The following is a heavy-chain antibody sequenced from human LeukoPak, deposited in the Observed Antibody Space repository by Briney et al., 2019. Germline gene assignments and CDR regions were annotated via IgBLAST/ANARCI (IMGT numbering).Heavy chain of an antibody. Sequence: GESLKISCKGSGYSFTSYWIGWVRQMPGNGQEWMGIIYPGDSDTRYSPSFQGQVTISADKSISTAYLQWSSLKASDTAMYYCARHIRSYGDYSTREGLADYWGQGTLVTVSS. V-gene: IGHV5-51*03. CDR2: IYPGDSDT. CDR3: ARHIRSYGDYSTREGLADY. CDR1: GYSFTSYW. D-gene: IGHD4-17*01. J-gene: IGHJ4*02.